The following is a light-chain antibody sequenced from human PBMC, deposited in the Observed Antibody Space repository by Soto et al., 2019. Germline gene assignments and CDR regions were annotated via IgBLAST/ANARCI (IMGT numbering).Light chain of an antibody. CDR3: QHRTNWPIT. V-gene: IGKV3D-11*02. CDR1: QNVVFY. J-gene: IGKJ5*01. Sequence: EVVLTQSPATLSLSPGERATLSCRASQNVVFYLAWYQQKPGQAPRLLIYDASNRATGIPARFSGSGAGTDFTLTISRLEPEDFAVYYCQHRTNWPITFGQGTRLEIK. CDR2: DAS.